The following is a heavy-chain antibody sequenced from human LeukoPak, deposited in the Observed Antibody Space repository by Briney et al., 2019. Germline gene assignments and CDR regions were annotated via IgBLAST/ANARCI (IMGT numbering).Heavy chain of an antibody. CDR2: INHSGST. V-gene: IGHV4-34*01. D-gene: IGHD4-11*01. J-gene: IGHJ4*02. CDR3: ARETTISEFDY. CDR1: GGSFSGYY. Sequence: SETLSLTCAVYGGSFSGYYWSWIRQPPGKGLEWIGEINHSGSTNYNPSLKRRVTISVDTSKNQFSLKLSSVTAADTAVYYCARETTISEFDYWGQGTLVTVSS.